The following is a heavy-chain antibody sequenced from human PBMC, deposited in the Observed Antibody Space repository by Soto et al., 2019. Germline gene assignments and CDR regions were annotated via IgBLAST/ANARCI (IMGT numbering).Heavy chain of an antibody. CDR3: ARDYDTTGYYDY. V-gene: IGHV4-30-2*01. Sequence: SRTLSLTCAVSSSSISSGGSSWGWIRQPPEKGLEFIGYIYHSGSTYYNPSLKSRVTISVDRSKNQFSLRLTSVTAADTAGYYCARDYDTTGYYDYWGQGTVVTVS. CDR2: IYHSGST. CDR1: SSSISSGGSS. D-gene: IGHD3-22*01. J-gene: IGHJ4*02.